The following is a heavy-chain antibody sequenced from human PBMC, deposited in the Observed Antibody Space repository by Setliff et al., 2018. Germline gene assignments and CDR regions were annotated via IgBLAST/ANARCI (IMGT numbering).Heavy chain of an antibody. J-gene: IGHJ6*02. D-gene: IGHD5-18*01. Sequence: GGSLRLSCAASGFSFSSYAMTWVRQAPGKGLEWVATISYSTADTFYADSVRGRFTISRDNSKNALYLQMKNLRAEDTAVYYCAKDGGMGMVKAYYYGLDVWGQGTSVTVSS. CDR3: AKDGGMGMVKAYYYGLDV. CDR2: ISYSTADT. CDR1: GFSFSSYA. V-gene: IGHV3-23*01.